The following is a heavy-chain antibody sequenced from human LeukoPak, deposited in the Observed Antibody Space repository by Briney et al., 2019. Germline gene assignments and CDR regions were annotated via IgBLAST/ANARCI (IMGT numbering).Heavy chain of an antibody. J-gene: IGHJ6*03. V-gene: IGHV1-18*01. D-gene: IGHD6-19*01. CDR3: ARQWLVQYTPQYMDV. CDR1: GYTFTSYG. Sequence: ASVKVSCKASGYTFTSYGISRVRQAPGQGLEWMGWISAYNGNTNYAQKLQGRVTMTTDTSTSTAYMELRSLRSDDTAVYYCARQWLVQYTPQYMDVWGKGTTVTISS. CDR2: ISAYNGNT.